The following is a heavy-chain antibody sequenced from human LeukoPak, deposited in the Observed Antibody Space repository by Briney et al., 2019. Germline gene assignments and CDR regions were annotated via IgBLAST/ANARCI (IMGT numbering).Heavy chain of an antibody. Sequence: PSETLSLTCTVSGGSISSGSYYWSWIRQPPGKGLEWIGYIYYSGSTNYNPSLKSRVTISVDTSKNQFSLKLSSVTAADTAVYYCARYGSGSYYDWFDPWGQGTLVTVSS. J-gene: IGHJ5*02. CDR1: GGSISSGSYY. D-gene: IGHD3-10*01. V-gene: IGHV4-61*01. CDR2: IYYSGST. CDR3: ARYGSGSYYDWFDP.